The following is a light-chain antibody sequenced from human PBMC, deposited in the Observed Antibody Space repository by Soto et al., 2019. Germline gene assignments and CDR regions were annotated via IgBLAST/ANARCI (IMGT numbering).Light chain of an antibody. J-gene: IGKJ1*01. CDR1: QTVSNC. Sequence: IQMTQSPSSLSASIGDRVTIPCRASQTVSNCVDWYQQKPGKVPTLLIYGTSTLYSGVPSRFSGSGSGTEFTLTINGLQPEEFATYYCQQTYSLLRTFAQGTKVDI. CDR3: QQTYSLLRT. CDR2: GTS. V-gene: IGKV1-39*01.